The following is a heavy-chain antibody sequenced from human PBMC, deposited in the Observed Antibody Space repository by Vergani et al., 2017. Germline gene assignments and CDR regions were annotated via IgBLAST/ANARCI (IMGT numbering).Heavy chain of an antibody. D-gene: IGHD6-19*01. CDR2: ISSSGSTI. Sequence: EVQLVESGGGLVQPGGSLRLSCAASGFTFSSYEMNWVRQAPGKGLEWVSYISSSGSTIYYADSVKGRFTISRNNAKNPLYLQMNSLRAEDTAFYYCAGEGVAVAGTEYNYYYGMDVWGQGTTVTVSS. V-gene: IGHV3-48*03. CDR3: AGEGVAVAGTEYNYYYGMDV. CDR1: GFTFSSYE. J-gene: IGHJ6*02.